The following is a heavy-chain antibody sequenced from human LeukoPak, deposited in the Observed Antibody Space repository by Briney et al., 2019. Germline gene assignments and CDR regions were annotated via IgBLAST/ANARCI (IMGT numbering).Heavy chain of an antibody. CDR1: GGSISNGDYY. V-gene: IGHV4-30-4*08. J-gene: IGHJ4*02. CDR2: MYYSGST. D-gene: IGHD2-15*01. CDR3: ARHRRDIVVVVAAPYYFDY. Sequence: SETLSLTCTVSGGSISNGDYYWGWIRQPPGKGLEWIGYMYYSGSTYQNPSLKSRVMISVDTSKNQFSLKVRSVTAADTAVYYCARHRRDIVVVVAAPYYFDYWGQGTLVTVSS.